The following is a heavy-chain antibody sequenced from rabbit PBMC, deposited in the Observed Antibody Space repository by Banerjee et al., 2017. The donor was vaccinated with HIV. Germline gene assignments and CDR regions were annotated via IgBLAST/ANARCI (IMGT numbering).Heavy chain of an antibody. CDR1: GFSFSSSYW. J-gene: IGHJ6*01. CDR2: IYNGDGIT. CDR3: ARASTSAAYVSKL. V-gene: IGHV1S40*01. D-gene: IGHD1-1*01. Sequence: QSLEESGGDLVKPGASLTLTCTASGFSFSSSYWICWVRQAPGKGLEWIACIYNGDGITDYASWAKGRFTISQTSSSTVTLQMTSLTAADTATYFCARASTSAAYVSKLWGQGTLVTVS.